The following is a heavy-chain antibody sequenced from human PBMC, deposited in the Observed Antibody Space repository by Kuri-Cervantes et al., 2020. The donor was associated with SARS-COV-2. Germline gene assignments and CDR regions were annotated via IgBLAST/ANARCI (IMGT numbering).Heavy chain of an antibody. J-gene: IGHJ3*02. Sequence: GESLKISCAASGFTFSSYSMNWVRRAPGKGLEWVAFIRYDGSNKYYADSVKGRFTISRDNSKNTLYLQMNSLRAEDTAVYYCATKPPGVNDAFDIWGQGTMVTVSS. CDR2: IRYDGSNK. CDR1: GFTFSSYS. D-gene: IGHD1-14*01. CDR3: ATKPPGVNDAFDI. V-gene: IGHV3-30*02.